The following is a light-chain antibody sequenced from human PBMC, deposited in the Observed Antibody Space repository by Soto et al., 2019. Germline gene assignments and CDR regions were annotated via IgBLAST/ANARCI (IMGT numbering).Light chain of an antibody. J-gene: IGLJ2*01. CDR1: SGHSSYI. CDR2: LEGSGSY. Sequence: QLVLTQSSSASASLGSSVKLTCTLSSGHSSYIIAWHQQQPGKAPRYLMKLEGSGSYHKGSGVPDRFSGSSTGADRYLTISNLQFEDEADYYCETWDFNTRVFGEGTKLTVL. CDR3: ETWDFNTRV. V-gene: IGLV4-60*02.